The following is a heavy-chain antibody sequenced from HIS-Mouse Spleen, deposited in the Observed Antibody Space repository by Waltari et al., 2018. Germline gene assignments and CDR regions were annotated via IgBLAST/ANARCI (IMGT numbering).Heavy chain of an antibody. V-gene: IGHV4-39*07. D-gene: IGHD5-12*01. CDR3: ARDGYSGYGHDAFDI. Sequence: QLQLQESGPGLVKPSETLSLPCTVPGGPLSSSSYLWGWIRLPPGTGLEWIGSIYYSGSTYYNPSLKSRVTISVDTSKNQFSLKLSSVTAADTAVYYCARDGYSGYGHDAFDIWGQGTMVTVSS. CDR1: GGPLSSSSYL. CDR2: IYYSGST. J-gene: IGHJ3*02.